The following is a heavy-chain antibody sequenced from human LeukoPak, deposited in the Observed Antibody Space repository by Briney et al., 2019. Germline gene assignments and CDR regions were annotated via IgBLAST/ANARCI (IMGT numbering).Heavy chain of an antibody. CDR2: IYSSGST. V-gene: IGHV4-59*08. CDR1: GGSISNYF. J-gene: IGHJ4*02. CDR3: ARRPTGDPKFDY. D-gene: IGHD7-27*01. Sequence: SETLSLTCSVSGGSISNYFWTWIRQPPGKGLEWIGYIYSSGSTYYNPSLKSRVTISVDTSKNRFSLKLSTVAAADTAVYYCARRPTGDPKFDYWGQGTLVTVSS.